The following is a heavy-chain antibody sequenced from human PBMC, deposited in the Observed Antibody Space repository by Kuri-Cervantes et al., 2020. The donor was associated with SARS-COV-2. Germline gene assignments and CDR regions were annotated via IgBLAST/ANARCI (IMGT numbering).Heavy chain of an antibody. J-gene: IGHJ4*02. CDR2: IIPTFVAP. D-gene: IGHD5-24*01. CDR3: VSRAVEGVDY. CDR1: GGSFHIYS. Sequence: SVKVSCKTSGGSFHIYSITWVRQAPGQGLEWMGGIIPTFVAPSYAQTFQGRVTITADDSTRTAYMELNSLRFEDTAIYYCVSRAVEGVDYWGQGTLVTVSS. V-gene: IGHV1-69*13.